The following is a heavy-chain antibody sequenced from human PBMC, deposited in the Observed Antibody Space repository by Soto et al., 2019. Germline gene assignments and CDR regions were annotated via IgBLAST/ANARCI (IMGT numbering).Heavy chain of an antibody. D-gene: IGHD2-2*01. Sequence: QVQLQQWGAGLLKPSETLSLTCAVYGGSFSGYWTWIRQPPGKGLEWIGEIHHSGSTKYSPSLKSRVTISRDTSKNQFSLNLTSGTAADTATYYCARGGLRSSAIWGQGTLVTVSS. CDR3: ARGGLRSSAI. CDR1: GGSFSGY. CDR2: IHHSGST. V-gene: IGHV4-34*01. J-gene: IGHJ4*02.